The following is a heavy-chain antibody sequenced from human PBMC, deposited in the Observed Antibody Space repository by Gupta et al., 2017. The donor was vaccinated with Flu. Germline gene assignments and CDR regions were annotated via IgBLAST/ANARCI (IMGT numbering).Heavy chain of an antibody. CDR2: ISSRADNI. D-gene: IGHD4-17*01. V-gene: IGHV3-21*01. Sequence: APGKGLEWVSSISSRADNIFYAESMKGRFTISRDNSKDSLFLLMNNLRAEDTAVYYCARDGHDYGDYGFGYWGQGTLVAVSS. J-gene: IGHJ4*02. CDR3: ARDGHDYGDYGFGY.